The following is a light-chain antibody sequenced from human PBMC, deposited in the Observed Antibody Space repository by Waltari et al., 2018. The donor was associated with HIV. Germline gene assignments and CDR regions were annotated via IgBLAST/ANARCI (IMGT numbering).Light chain of an antibody. V-gene: IGKV3-15*01. J-gene: IGKJ1*01. CDR3: QQYNNWART. CDR1: QSINTS. Sequence: EIVMAQSPATLSVSPGERATLSCRASQSINTSLAWYQQKPGQAPRLLIYESSTRATGIPARFSGGGSGAEFIFTISSLQSEDFAVYYCQQYNNWARTFGQGTKVEIK. CDR2: ESS.